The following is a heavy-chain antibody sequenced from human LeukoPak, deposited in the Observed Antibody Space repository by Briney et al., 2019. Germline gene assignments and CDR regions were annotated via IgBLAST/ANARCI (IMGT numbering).Heavy chain of an antibody. Sequence: SETLSLTCTVSSYSIGTDYYWGWIRQPPGKGLEWIGSIYHSGKTYYNPSLKSRVIVSVDTSKNQFSLKLSSVTAADTAVYYCAREKVVSSGEQDIVVVVAALWGQGTLVTVSS. CDR3: AREKVVSSGEQDIVVVVAAL. D-gene: IGHD2-15*01. J-gene: IGHJ4*02. V-gene: IGHV4-38-2*02. CDR2: IYHSGKT. CDR1: SYSIGTDYY.